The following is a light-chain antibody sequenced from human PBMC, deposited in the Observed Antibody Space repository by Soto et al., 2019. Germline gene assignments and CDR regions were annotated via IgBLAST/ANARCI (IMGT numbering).Light chain of an antibody. CDR3: QKYNSAPLT. J-gene: IGKJ4*01. Sequence: DIQMTQSPSSLSASVGDRVTITCRASQGISSYLAWYQRKPGKVPKLLIYAASPLQSGVPSRFSGSGSGTDFTLTISSLQPEDVATYYCQKYNSAPLTFGGGTKVEIK. CDR2: AAS. CDR1: QGISSY. V-gene: IGKV1-27*01.